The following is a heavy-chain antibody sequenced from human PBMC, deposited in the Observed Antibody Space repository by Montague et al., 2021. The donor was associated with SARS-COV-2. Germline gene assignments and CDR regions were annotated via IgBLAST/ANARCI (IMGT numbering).Heavy chain of an antibody. CDR1: GFTFDDYG. CDR2: ISRSGDRT. J-gene: IGHJ4*02. Sequence: SLRLSCAVSGFTFDDYGMSWVRQVPGKGLEWVSGISRSGDRTAYGDSVKGRFIISRDNAKNSLHLQMNSLRVEDTAFYYCSRGGGMIRGGVDFWGQGILVSVSS. D-gene: IGHD3-10*01. CDR3: SRGGGMIRGGVDF. V-gene: IGHV3-20*04.